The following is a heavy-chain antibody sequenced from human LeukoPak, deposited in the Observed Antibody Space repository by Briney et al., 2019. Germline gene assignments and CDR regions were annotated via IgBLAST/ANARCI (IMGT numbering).Heavy chain of an antibody. Sequence: ASVKVSCKVSGYTLTELSMHWVRQAPGKGLEWMGGFDPEDGETIYAQKFQGRVTMTEDTSTDTAYMELSSLRSEDTAVYYCATWYNWNDGSAFDIWGQGTMVTVSS. CDR2: FDPEDGET. CDR3: ATWYNWNDGSAFDI. J-gene: IGHJ3*02. D-gene: IGHD1-1*01. CDR1: GYTLTELS. V-gene: IGHV1-24*01.